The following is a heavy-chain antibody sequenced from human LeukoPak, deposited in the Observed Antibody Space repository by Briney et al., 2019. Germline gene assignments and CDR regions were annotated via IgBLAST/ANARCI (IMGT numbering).Heavy chain of an antibody. D-gene: IGHD1-26*01. V-gene: IGHV3-7*03. J-gene: IGHJ4*02. CDR2: IKQDGSEK. Sequence: GGSLRLSCAASGFTFSSYWMSWVRQAPGKGLEWVANIKQDGSEKYYVDSVKGRFTISRDNARNSLYLQMNSLRAEDTAIYYCVRDRGTYRPIDYWGQGTLVTVSS. CDR1: GFTFSSYW. CDR3: VRDRGTYRPIDY.